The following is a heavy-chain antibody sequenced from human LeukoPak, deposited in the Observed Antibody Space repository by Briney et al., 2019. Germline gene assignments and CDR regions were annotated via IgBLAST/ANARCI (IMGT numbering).Heavy chain of an antibody. CDR2: ISSSGSTI. J-gene: IGHJ4*02. CDR1: GFTLSNYE. CDR3: AREEVVAATPFGY. D-gene: IGHD2-15*01. Sequence: QPGGSLRLSCAASGFTLSNYEMNWVRQAPGKGLEWLSYISSSGSTIYYADSLKGRFTISRDNAKNSLYLQMNSLRAEDTAVYYCAREEVVAATPFGYWGQGTLVTVSS. V-gene: IGHV3-48*03.